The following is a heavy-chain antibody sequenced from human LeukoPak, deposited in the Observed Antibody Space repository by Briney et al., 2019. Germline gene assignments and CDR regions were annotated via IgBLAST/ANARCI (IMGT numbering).Heavy chain of an antibody. CDR3: AKDAGGVVVPAAMPDY. CDR1: GFTFSNHG. V-gene: IGHV3-30*02. CDR2: IRYDGSNK. J-gene: IGHJ4*02. Sequence: GGSLRLSCAASGFTFSNHGMYRVRQAPGKGLERVALIRYDGSNKYYADSVKGRFTISRDNSKNTLYLQMNSLRAEDTAVYYCAKDAGGVVVPAAMPDYWGQGTLVTVSS. D-gene: IGHD2-2*01.